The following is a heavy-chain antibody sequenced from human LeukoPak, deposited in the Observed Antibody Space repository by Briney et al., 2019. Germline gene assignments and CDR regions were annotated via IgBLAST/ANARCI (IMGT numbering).Heavy chain of an antibody. D-gene: IGHD5-24*01. CDR3: ARVNRDGYNWAY. J-gene: IGHJ4*02. CDR1: GFTFSSHW. CDR2: IKQDGSEK. V-gene: IGHV3-7*01. Sequence: GGSLRLSCAASGFTFSSHWMSWVRQAPGKGLEWVANIKQDGSEKYYVDSVKGRFTISRDNAKNSLYLQMNSLRAEDTAVYYCARVNRDGYNWAYWGQGTLVTVSS.